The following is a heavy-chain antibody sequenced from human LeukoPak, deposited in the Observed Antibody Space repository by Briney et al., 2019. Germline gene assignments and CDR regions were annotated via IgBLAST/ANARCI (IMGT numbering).Heavy chain of an antibody. J-gene: IGHJ4*02. CDR1: GFTFSYFY. CDR3: AKDIGSYYDY. CDR2: ISSSGSTI. D-gene: IGHD3-10*01. Sequence: GGSLRLSCAASGFTFSYFYMSWIRQAPGKGLEWVSYISSSGSTIFYAGSVKGRFIISRDNAKNSLYLQMNSLRAEDTAVYYCAKDIGSYYDYWGQGILVTVSS. V-gene: IGHV3-11*04.